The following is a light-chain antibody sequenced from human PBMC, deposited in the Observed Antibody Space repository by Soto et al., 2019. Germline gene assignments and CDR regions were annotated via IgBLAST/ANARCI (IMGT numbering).Light chain of an antibody. CDR2: EGS. Sequence: QSALTQPASVSGSPGQSITISCTGTSSDVGSYNLVSWYQQHPGKAPKLMISEGSKRPSGVSNRFSGSKSGNTASLTISGLHAEDEADYYCCSYAGSSTFVVFGGGTKLTVL. CDR1: SSDVGSYNL. V-gene: IGLV2-23*03. CDR3: CSYAGSSTFVV. J-gene: IGLJ2*01.